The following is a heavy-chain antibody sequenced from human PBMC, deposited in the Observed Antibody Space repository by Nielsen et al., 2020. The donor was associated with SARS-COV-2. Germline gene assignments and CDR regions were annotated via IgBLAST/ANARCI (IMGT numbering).Heavy chain of an antibody. J-gene: IGHJ6*02. D-gene: IGHD6-13*01. Sequence: GESLKISCAASGFTFSSYWMSWVRQAPGKGLEWVSYISSSGSTIYYADSVKGRFTISRDNAKNSLYLQMNSLRAEDTAVYYCAGSSWSYYYYYYGMDVWGQGTTVTVSS. CDR1: GFTFSSYW. V-gene: IGHV3-48*04. CDR2: ISSSGSTI. CDR3: AGSSWSYYYYYYGMDV.